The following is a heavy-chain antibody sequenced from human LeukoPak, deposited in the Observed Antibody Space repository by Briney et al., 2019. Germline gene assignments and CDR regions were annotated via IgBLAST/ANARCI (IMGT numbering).Heavy chain of an antibody. V-gene: IGHV3-21*06. CDR3: AREGKVAYDGYSLYYYALDV. D-gene: IGHD5-24*01. CDR2: IGSTSPYK. Sequence: PGGSLRLSCAASGVTFSRFSMNWVRQGPGKGLWWVSSIGSTSPYKYYADSVKGRFTISRDDATNSVFLQMSSLRVDDTALYSCAREGKVAYDGYSLYYYALDVWGKGTTVTVSS. CDR1: GVTFSRFS. J-gene: IGHJ6*04.